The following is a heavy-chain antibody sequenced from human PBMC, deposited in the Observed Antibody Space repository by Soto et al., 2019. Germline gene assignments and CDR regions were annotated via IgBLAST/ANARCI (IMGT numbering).Heavy chain of an antibody. V-gene: IGHV5-51*01. J-gene: IGHJ5*02. CDR1: GYSFTSYW. CDR3: ARPAGIAAAGRGWFDP. D-gene: IGHD6-13*01. CDR2: IYPGDSDT. Sequence: ESLKISCKGSGYSFTSYWIGWVRQMPGKGLEWMGIIYPGDSDTRYSPSFQGQVTISADKSISTAYLQWSSLKASDTAMYYCARPAGIAAAGRGWFDPWGQGTLVTVSS.